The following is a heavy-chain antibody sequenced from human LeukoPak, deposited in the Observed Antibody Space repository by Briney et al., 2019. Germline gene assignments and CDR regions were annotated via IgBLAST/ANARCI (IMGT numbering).Heavy chain of an antibody. CDR1: GFTFSSYA. Sequence: GGSLRLSCAASGFTFSSYAMHWVRQAPGKGLEWVAVISYDGSNKYYADSVKGRFTISRDNSKNTLYLQMNSLRAEDTAVYYCASNWVVTAIPQNYYYYGMDVWGQGTTVTVSS. CDR2: ISYDGSNK. V-gene: IGHV3-30-3*01. CDR3: ASNWVVTAIPQNYYYYGMDV. D-gene: IGHD2-21*02. J-gene: IGHJ6*02.